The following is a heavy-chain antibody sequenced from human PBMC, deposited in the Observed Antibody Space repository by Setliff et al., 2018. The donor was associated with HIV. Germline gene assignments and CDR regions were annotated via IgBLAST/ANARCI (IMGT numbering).Heavy chain of an antibody. D-gene: IGHD6-25*01. CDR2: INPDSDAT. Sequence: ASEKVSCKASGYPFNNYHIFWVRQAPGQGLEWMGWINPDSDATNYAQKFQGRVTMTRDTSIATVYMELSSLRFDDTAVYFCARVFASGWDRVDQFDPWGQCTLVTVSS. V-gene: IGHV1-2*02. CDR3: ARVFASGWDRVDQFDP. CDR1: GYPFNNYH. J-gene: IGHJ5*02.